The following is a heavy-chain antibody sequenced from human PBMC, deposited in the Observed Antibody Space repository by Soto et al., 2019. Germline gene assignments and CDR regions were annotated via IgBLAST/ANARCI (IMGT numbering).Heavy chain of an antibody. CDR3: TSRPSSTSCYAGSWCWFDP. J-gene: IGHJ5*02. Sequence: GGSLRLSCTASGFTFGDYAMSWFRQAPGKGLEWVGFIRSKAYGGTTEYAASVKGRFTISRDDSKSIAYLQMNSLKTEDTAVYYCTSRPSSTSCYAGSWCWFDPWGQGTLVTVSS. CDR2: IRSKAYGGTT. V-gene: IGHV3-49*03. CDR1: GFTFGDYA. D-gene: IGHD2-2*01.